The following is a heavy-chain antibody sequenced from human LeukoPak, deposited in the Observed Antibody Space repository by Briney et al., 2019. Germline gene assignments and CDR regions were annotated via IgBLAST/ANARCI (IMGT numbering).Heavy chain of an antibody. CDR3: ARIAVAGPYYFDY. CDR2: IYYSGST. D-gene: IGHD6-19*01. J-gene: IGHJ4*02. Sequence: SETLSLTCTVSGGSISSYYWSWIRQPPGKGLEWIGYIYYSGSTNYNPPLKSRVTISVDTSKNQFSLKLSSVTAADTAVYYCARIAVAGPYYFDYWGQGTLVTVSS. V-gene: IGHV4-59*08. CDR1: GGSISSYY.